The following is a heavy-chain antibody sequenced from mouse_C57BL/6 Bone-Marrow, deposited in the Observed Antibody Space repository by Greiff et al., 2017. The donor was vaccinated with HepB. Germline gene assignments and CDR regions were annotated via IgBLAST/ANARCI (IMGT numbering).Heavy chain of an antibody. CDR2: IDPEKGDT. CDR3: TTWGYNYYAMDY. CDR1: GFNIKDDY. D-gene: IGHD2-2*01. J-gene: IGHJ4*01. V-gene: IGHV14-4*01. Sequence: VQLQQSGAELVRPGASVKLSCTASGFNIKDDYMHWVKQRPEQGLEWIGWIDPEKGDTEYASKFQGKATITADTSSNTAYLQLSSLTSEDTAVYYCTTWGYNYYAMDYCGQGTSVTVSS.